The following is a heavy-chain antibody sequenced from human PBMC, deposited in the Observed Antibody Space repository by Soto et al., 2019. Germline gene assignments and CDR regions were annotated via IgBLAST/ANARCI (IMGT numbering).Heavy chain of an antibody. J-gene: IGHJ5*02. CDR3: AREGGYSSSSGLYYNWFDP. V-gene: IGHV3-30-3*01. D-gene: IGHD6-6*01. Sequence: VGSLRLSCAASGFTFSSYAMHWVRQAPGKGLEWVAVISYDGSNKYYADSVKGRFTISRDNSKNTLYLQMNSLRAEDTAVYYCAREGGYSSSSGLYYNWFDPWGQGTLVTVSS. CDR2: ISYDGSNK. CDR1: GFTFSSYA.